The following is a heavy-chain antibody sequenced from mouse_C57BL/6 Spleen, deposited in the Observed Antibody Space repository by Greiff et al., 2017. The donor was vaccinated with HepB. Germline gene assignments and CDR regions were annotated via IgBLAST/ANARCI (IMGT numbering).Heavy chain of an antibody. CDR3: ARTYYYGSSYWDFDV. CDR1: GYTFTSYW. J-gene: IGHJ1*03. Sequence: VQLQQPGAELVKPGASVKLSCKASGYTFTSYWMQWVKQRPGQGLEWIGEIDPSDSYTNYNQKFKGKATLTVDTSSSTDNMQLSSLTSEDSAVYYCARTYYYGSSYWDFDVWGTGTTVTVSS. D-gene: IGHD1-1*01. V-gene: IGHV1-50*01. CDR2: IDPSDSYT.